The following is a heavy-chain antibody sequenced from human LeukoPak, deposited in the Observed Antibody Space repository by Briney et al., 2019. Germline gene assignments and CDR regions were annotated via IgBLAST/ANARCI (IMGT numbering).Heavy chain of an antibody. Sequence: GGSLRLSCAASGFTFSSYWMHWVRQAPGKGLLWVSRINSDGTTTYYADSVKGQFTISRDNAKNTLYLQVNSLRAEDTAVYYCARGNYYGMDVWGQGTTVTVSS. CDR1: GFTFSSYW. V-gene: IGHV3-74*01. J-gene: IGHJ6*02. CDR2: INSDGTTT. CDR3: ARGNYYGMDV.